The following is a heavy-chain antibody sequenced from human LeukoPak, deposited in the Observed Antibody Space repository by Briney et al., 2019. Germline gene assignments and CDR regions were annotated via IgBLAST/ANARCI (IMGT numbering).Heavy chain of an antibody. CDR2: ISGGGGST. V-gene: IGHV3-23*01. D-gene: IGHD2-15*01. Sequence: GGSLRLSCAASGFTFSSYAMSWVRQAPGKGLEWVSAISGGGGSTYYADSVKGRFTISRDNSKNTLYLQMNSLRAEDTAVYYCAKEPVEVVSYYYMDVWGKGTTVTVSS. CDR3: AKEPVEVVSYYYMDV. CDR1: GFTFSSYA. J-gene: IGHJ6*03.